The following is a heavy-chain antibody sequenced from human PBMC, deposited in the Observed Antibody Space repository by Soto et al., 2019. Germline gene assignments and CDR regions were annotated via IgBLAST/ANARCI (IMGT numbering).Heavy chain of an antibody. D-gene: IGHD3-3*01. CDR3: AKDRAPFIYDSWSGPFDF. Sequence: SGGSLRLSCAASGFTFSSYAMHWVRQAPGKGLEWVAVISYDGNNKHYADSVKGRFSISRDNSQNTLYLQIYSLRGEDTAVYYCAKDRAPFIYDSWSGPFDFWGQGTLVTVSS. CDR1: GFTFSSYA. V-gene: IGHV3-30-3*01. CDR2: ISYDGNNK. J-gene: IGHJ4*02.